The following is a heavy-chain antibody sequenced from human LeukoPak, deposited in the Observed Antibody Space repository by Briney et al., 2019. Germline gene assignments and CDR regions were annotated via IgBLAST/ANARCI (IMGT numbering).Heavy chain of an antibody. CDR2: ISSRSSTI. Sequence: AGGSLRLSCVASGFTFSSYGMNWVRQAPGKGLERISYISSRSSTIYYADSVKGRFTISRDNAKNSLYLQMNSLRDEDTAVYYCARGCSGGSCFGDFDYWGQGTLGTVSS. J-gene: IGHJ4*02. CDR3: ARGCSGGSCFGDFDY. D-gene: IGHD2-15*01. V-gene: IGHV3-48*02. CDR1: GFTFSSYG.